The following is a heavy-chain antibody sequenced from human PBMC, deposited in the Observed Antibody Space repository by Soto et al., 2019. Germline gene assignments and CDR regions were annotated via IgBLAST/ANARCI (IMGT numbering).Heavy chain of an antibody. Sequence: EVQLLESGGDLVQPGGSLRLSCAASGFIFDSFAMNWVRQAPGKGLEWVSTIDREGVSTHYADSLKGRFSISRDNSKKTLYLQMNSLRAEDTAVYYCAKDPSTGSADLWGLGTLVPVSS. V-gene: IGHV3-23*01. CDR1: GFIFDSFA. J-gene: IGHJ5*02. CDR3: AKDPSTGSADL. D-gene: IGHD3-9*01. CDR2: IDREGVST.